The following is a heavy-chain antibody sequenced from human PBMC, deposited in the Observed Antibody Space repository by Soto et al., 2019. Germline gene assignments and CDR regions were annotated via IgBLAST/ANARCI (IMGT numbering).Heavy chain of an antibody. CDR3: ARDYDYFDH. CDR2: VYHTGRT. Sequence: QVLLQKSGPGLVRPSETLSLTCTVSGGSFKSGSYYWSWIRQPPGKGLEWVGYVYHTGRTSYNPSLKSRVTISADMSKNQFSLVLTSVTAADTAVYYCARDYDYFDHWGQGSLVTVSS. CDR1: GGSFKSGSYY. V-gene: IGHV4-61*01. D-gene: IGHD2-2*01. J-gene: IGHJ4*02.